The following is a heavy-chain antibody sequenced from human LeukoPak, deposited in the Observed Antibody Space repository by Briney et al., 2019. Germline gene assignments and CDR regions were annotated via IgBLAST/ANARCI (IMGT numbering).Heavy chain of an antibody. CDR1: GFIFSTYE. J-gene: IGHJ4*02. Sequence: GGSLRLSCAASGFIFSTYEMHWVRQAPGKGLEWVSYISTSGSTIYYADSVKGRFTISRDNSKNTLYLQMNSLRAEDTAVYYCAKGHYYGSGSRFDYWGQGTLVTVSS. CDR2: ISTSGSTI. V-gene: IGHV3-48*03. CDR3: AKGHYYGSGSRFDY. D-gene: IGHD3-10*01.